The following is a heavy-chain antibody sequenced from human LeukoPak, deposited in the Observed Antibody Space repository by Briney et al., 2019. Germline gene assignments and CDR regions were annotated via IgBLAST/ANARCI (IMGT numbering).Heavy chain of an antibody. Sequence: PGGSLRLSCAASGFTVSSNYMSWVRQTPGKRLEWLSVIYSGGTTYYADSVKGRFTISRDNSKNTLYLQMNSLRAEDTAVYYCARVAFRSSSYISGIEYWGQGTLVTVSS. CDR1: GFTVSSNY. J-gene: IGHJ4*02. CDR2: IYSGGTT. V-gene: IGHV3-53*01. CDR3: ARVAFRSSSYISGIEY. D-gene: IGHD6-6*01.